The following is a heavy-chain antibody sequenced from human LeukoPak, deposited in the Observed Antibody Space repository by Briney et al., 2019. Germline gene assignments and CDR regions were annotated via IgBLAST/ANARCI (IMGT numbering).Heavy chain of an antibody. D-gene: IGHD2-2*01. V-gene: IGHV4-39*01. Sequence: SETLSLTCTVSGGSISISSYYWGWIRQPPGKGLEWIGIIYYSGSTYYNPSLKSRLTISVDTPKNQFSLKLSSVTATDTAVYYCARRGYCSSTSCYEYWLDPWGQGTLVTVSS. CDR1: GGSISISSYY. CDR3: ARRGYCSSTSCYEYWLDP. CDR2: IYYSGST. J-gene: IGHJ5*02.